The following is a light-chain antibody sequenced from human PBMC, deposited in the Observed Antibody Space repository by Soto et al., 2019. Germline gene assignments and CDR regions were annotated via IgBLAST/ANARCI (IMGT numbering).Light chain of an antibody. V-gene: IGKV3-15*01. J-gene: IGKJ1*01. CDR1: QSVSSD. CDR2: YTS. CDR3: QQYNNWPPWT. Sequence: EIVMTQSPATLSVSPGESATLSCRASQSVSSDLAWYQQKPGQAPRLLIYYTSTRATGIPARFSGSGSGTEFTLTISSLQSEDFAVYYCQQYNNWPPWTFGQGTKVDNK.